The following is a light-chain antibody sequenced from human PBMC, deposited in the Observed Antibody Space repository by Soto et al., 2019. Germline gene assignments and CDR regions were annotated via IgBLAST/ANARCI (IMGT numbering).Light chain of an antibody. CDR1: QSISTW. Sequence: DIQMTQSPSTLSASVGDRVAITCRASQSISTWLAWYQQKPGKAPKLLIFKASTLESGVPSRFSGSGSGTEFNLTISSLQHDDFATYYCQQYNSFSRTFGQGTTLEIK. J-gene: IGKJ2*01. CDR3: QQYNSFSRT. CDR2: KAS. V-gene: IGKV1-5*03.